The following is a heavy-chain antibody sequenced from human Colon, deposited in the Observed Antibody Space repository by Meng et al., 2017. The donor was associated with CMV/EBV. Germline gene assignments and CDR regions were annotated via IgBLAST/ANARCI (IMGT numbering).Heavy chain of an antibody. CDR2: ISSSSTYI. V-gene: IGHV3-21*01. Sequence: GESLKISCAASGFTFSNYTMNWVRQAPGKGLEWVSSISSSSTYIYYADSVKGRFTISRDNAKNSLYLHMNSLRAEDTAVYYCAREGITIFGMVRYYFDYWGQGTLVTVSS. J-gene: IGHJ4*02. CDR3: AREGITIFGMVRYYFDY. CDR1: GFTFSNYT. D-gene: IGHD3-3*01.